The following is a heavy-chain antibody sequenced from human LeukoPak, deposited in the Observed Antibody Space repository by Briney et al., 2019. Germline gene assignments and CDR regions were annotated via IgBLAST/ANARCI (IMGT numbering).Heavy chain of an antibody. Sequence: SETLSLTCTVSGGSISSTSDYWAWIRQPPGKGLEWIGSIYYSGSTYYNPSLKSRVTISVDTSKNQFSLKLSSVTAADTAVYYCARLFEWQWLPQGYFDYWGQGTLVTVSS. CDR3: ARLFEWQWLPQGYFDY. J-gene: IGHJ4*02. CDR2: IYYSGST. D-gene: IGHD6-19*01. CDR1: GGSISSTSDY. V-gene: IGHV4-39*01.